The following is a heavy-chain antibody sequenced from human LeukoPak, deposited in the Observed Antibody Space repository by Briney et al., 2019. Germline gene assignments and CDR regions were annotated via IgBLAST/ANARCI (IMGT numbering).Heavy chain of an antibody. J-gene: IGHJ4*02. D-gene: IGHD6-19*01. CDR2: IKQDGSEK. CDR3: ARYLNSGPADY. V-gene: IGHV3-7*01. Sequence: PGRSLRLSCAASEFTFSNYWMSWVRQAPGKGLEWVANIKQDGSEKHYVASVKGRFTISRDNAKNSLYLQMNSLRAEDTAVYYCARYLNSGPADYWGQGSLVTVSS. CDR1: EFTFSNYW.